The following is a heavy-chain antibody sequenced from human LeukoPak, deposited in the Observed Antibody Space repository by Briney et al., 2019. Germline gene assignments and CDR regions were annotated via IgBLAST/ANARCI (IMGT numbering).Heavy chain of an antibody. Sequence: PWGSLTLSCAASGFTFSSYDMHWVRQATGKGLEWVSAIGTAGDTYYSGSVKGRFTISRENAKNSLYLQMNRLRAGDTAVYYCVVSGYYDSSGYEALAVDIWGQGTMVTVSS. J-gene: IGHJ3*02. V-gene: IGHV3-13*04. D-gene: IGHD3-22*01. CDR2: IGTAGDT. CDR1: GFTFSSYD. CDR3: VVSGYYDSSGYEALAVDI.